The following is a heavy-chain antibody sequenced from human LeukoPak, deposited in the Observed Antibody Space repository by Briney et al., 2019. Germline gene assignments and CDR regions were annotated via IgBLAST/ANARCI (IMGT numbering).Heavy chain of an antibody. CDR1: GYSFSSYW. CDR3: ARAANYDSTGYFQWAFDI. Sequence: PGGSLRISCKGSGYSFSSYWITWVRQMPGKGLEWMGRIDPSDSYTNYSPSFQGHVTISTDKSISTAYLQWSSLKASDTAIYYCARAANYDSTGYFQWAFDIWGQGTMVTVSS. V-gene: IGHV5-10-1*01. J-gene: IGHJ3*02. D-gene: IGHD3-22*01. CDR2: IDPSDSYT.